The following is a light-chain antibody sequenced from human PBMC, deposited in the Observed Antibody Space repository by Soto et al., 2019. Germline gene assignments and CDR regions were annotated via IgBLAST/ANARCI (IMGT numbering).Light chain of an antibody. CDR3: QQLNSLFT. Sequence: DLQMTQSPSTLSASVGDRVTITCRASQSISTWLAWYQQKPGKAPKLLIYAASTLQSGVPSRFSGSGSGTEFTLTISSLQPEDFATYYCQQLNSLFTFGPGTKVDIK. V-gene: IGKV1-5*01. CDR1: QSISTW. CDR2: AAS. J-gene: IGKJ3*01.